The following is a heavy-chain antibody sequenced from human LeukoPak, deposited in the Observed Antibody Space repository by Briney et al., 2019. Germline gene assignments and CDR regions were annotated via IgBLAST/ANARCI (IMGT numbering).Heavy chain of an antibody. D-gene: IGHD5/OR15-5a*01. CDR1: GFTFSSYW. Sequence: PGGSLRLSCAASGFTFSSYWMSWVRQAPGKGLEWVANIKQDGSEKYYVDSVKGRFTISRGNAKNSLYLQMNSLRAEDTAVYYCARDVRSTRGQANGDYWGQGTLVTVSS. CDR2: IKQDGSEK. CDR3: ARDVRSTRGQANGDY. J-gene: IGHJ4*02. V-gene: IGHV3-7*01.